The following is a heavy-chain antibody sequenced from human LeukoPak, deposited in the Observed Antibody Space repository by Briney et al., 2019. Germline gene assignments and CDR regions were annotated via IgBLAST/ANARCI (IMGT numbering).Heavy chain of an antibody. V-gene: IGHV4-39*01. D-gene: IGHD6-19*01. CDR1: GDFISSSSSF. CDR2: AYYSGST. J-gene: IGHJ4*02. CDR3: ASDHSGWLGLGY. Sequence: SETLSLTCTVSGDFISSSSSFWGWIRQPPGRGLEWIGSAYYSGSTYYNPSLKSRVTISVDTSKNQFSVNLSSVTAADTAVYYCASDHSGWLGLGYWGQGTLVSVSS.